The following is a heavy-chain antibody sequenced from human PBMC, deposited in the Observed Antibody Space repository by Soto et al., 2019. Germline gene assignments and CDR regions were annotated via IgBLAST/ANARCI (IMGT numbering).Heavy chain of an antibody. Sequence: GGLRLSFAASGFPFTNYWMNWVRQTPGKGLMWVSRISPDGSDVGYADSVEGRFTVSRDNAKNTLYLQMHSLRAEDTAMYYCACWGHIVPVAPSDFDRWGQGTLVTVSS. D-gene: IGHD2-8*02. CDR2: ISPDGSDV. V-gene: IGHV3-74*01. CDR3: ACWGHIVPVAPSDFDR. J-gene: IGHJ4*02. CDR1: GFPFTNYW.